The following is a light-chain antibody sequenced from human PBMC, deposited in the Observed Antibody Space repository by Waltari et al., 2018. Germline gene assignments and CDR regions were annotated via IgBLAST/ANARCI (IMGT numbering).Light chain of an antibody. Sequence: DIQMTQSPSTLSASVGDRVTITCRASQSISSWLAWYQQKPGKAPKLLIYKASNLESGVPSRFSGSGSGTEFTLTISSLQPDDFATYYCQQYSSYTTFGQGP. CDR1: QSISSW. CDR3: QQYSSYTT. CDR2: KAS. V-gene: IGKV1-5*03. J-gene: IGKJ1*01.